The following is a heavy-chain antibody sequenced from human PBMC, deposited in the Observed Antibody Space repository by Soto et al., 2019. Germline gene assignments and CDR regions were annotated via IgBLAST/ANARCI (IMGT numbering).Heavy chain of an antibody. CDR1: GFTFSDYY. D-gene: IGHD3-10*01. V-gene: IGHV3-11*01. J-gene: IGHJ6*02. CDR2: ISSSGSTI. CDR3: ARAERGGKKELWFGDLFYYYDGMDV. Sequence: GGSLRLSCAASGFTFSDYYMSWIRQAPGKGLEWVSYISSSGSTIYYADSVKGRFTISRDNAKNSLYLQMNSLRAEDMAVYYCARAERGGKKELWFGDLFYYYDGMDVWGQGTTVTVSS.